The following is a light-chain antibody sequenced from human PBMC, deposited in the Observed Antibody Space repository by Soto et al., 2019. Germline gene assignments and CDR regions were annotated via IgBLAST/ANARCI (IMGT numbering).Light chain of an antibody. J-gene: IGKJ1*01. CDR1: QSVSIK. V-gene: IGKV3-15*01. CDR3: LQDYNYPQT. CDR2: DTF. Sequence: EVVLTQSPATLSVSPGERATLSCRAIQSVSIKLACYQQKPGQAPRLLIYDTFSRGTGILARFSGSGSGTEFTLTISSLQPEDFATYYCLQDYNYPQTFGQGTKVDIK.